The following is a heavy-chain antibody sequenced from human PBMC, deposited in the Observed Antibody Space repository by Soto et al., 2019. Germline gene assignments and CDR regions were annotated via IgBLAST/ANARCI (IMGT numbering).Heavy chain of an antibody. D-gene: IGHD1-26*01. CDR2: IQSGGTT. Sequence: PGGSLRLSCAASGFTVSSKYMTWVRQAPGKGLEWVSLIQSGGTTYYADSVKGRFTISRDTSENTLYLQMNSLRAEDTAVYYCAKDLYSGSYHAFDIWGQGTMVTVSS. CDR1: GFTVSSKY. CDR3: AKDLYSGSYHAFDI. J-gene: IGHJ3*02. V-gene: IGHV3-66*01.